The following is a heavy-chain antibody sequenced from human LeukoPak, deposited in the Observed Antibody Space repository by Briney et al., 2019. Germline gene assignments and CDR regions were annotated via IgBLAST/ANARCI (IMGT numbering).Heavy chain of an antibody. D-gene: IGHD5-24*01. CDR1: GGSISSYS. CDR3: ARRRREISTITEDNWLDP. V-gene: IGHV4-59*08. J-gene: IGHJ5*02. Sequence: SETLSLTCTVSGGSISSYSWNWMRQPPGKGLEGIGRIYSSGSTIYNPSLKCRVTISVETSDNQFSLELSSVTAADTAVYYCARRRREISTITEDNWLDPWGHGTLVTVSS. CDR2: IYSSGST.